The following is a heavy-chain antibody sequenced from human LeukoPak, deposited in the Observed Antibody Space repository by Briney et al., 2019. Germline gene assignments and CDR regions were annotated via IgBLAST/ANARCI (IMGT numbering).Heavy chain of an antibody. Sequence: GGSLRLSCAASGFTFSNYAMSWVRQAPGKGLEWVSAISGSGGSTCYADSVKGRVTISRDNTNNILYLQMNSLRAEDTAVYYLAKMALTRIVVPYYMDVWGKGTTVTVSS. CDR2: ISGSGGST. V-gene: IGHV3-23*01. CDR1: GFTFSNYA. CDR3: AKMALTRIVVPYYMDV. D-gene: IGHD3-22*01. J-gene: IGHJ6*03.